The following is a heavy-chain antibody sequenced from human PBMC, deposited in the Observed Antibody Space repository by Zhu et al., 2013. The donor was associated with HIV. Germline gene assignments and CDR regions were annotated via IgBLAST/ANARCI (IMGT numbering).Heavy chain of an antibody. CDR3: VGGYDYVRGNEPFDI. Sequence: VQVVQSGFEVKEPGASVKVSCETFGYTFTNYGVSWVRQAPGEGLEWMGWISAYNGNTKYAQKFQGRVTMTTETSTSTAYLEVRTLKSDDTAVYYCVGGYDYVRGNEPFDIWGQGTMVVVSS. J-gene: IGHJ3*02. CDR2: ISAYNGNT. CDR1: GYTFTNYG. D-gene: IGHD3-16*01. V-gene: IGHV1-18*01.